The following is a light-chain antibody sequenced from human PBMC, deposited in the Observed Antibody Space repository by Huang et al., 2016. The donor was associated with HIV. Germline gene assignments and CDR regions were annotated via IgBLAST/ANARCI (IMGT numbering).Light chain of an antibody. Sequence: DIQMTQSPSSLSASVRDRVIITCRASKNISNSLNWYHQKPGNAPKLLIFDASILNSGVPSRFSGSGSGTYFTFTISGLQPEDSATYYCQQYDDLPYTFGQGTTLEIK. CDR2: DAS. J-gene: IGKJ2*01. V-gene: IGKV1-33*01. CDR1: KNISNS. CDR3: QQYDDLPYT.